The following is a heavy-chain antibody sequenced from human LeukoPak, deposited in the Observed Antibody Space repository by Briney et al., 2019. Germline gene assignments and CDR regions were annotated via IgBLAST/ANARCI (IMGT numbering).Heavy chain of an antibody. D-gene: IGHD6-19*01. Sequence: SETLSLTCAVYGGSFSGYYWSWIRQPPGKGLEWIGEINHSGSTNYNSSLKSRVTISVGTSKNQFSLKLSSVTAADTAVYYCARGPSAVAGLSRWGQGTLVTVSS. J-gene: IGHJ4*02. V-gene: IGHV4-34*01. CDR3: ARGPSAVAGLSR. CDR1: GGSFSGYY. CDR2: INHSGST.